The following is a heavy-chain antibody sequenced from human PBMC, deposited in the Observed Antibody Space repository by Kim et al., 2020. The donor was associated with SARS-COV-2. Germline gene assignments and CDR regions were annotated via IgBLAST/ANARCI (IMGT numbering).Heavy chain of an antibody. D-gene: IGHD6-19*01. J-gene: IGHJ6*01. Sequence: GGSLRLSCAASGFTLRNYALHWVSQAPGKGPEWVSFISYEGTNKYYADSVRGRFTISRDNVKETLYLHMNSRRIDDTGLYDCATDLAQCVASRYFYGMYV. CDR2: ISYEGTNK. CDR3: ATDLAQCVASRYFYGMYV. V-gene: IGHV3-30-3*01. CDR1: GFTLRNYA.